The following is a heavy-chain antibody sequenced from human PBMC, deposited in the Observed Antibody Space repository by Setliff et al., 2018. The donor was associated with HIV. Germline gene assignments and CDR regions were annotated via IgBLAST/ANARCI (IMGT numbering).Heavy chain of an antibody. CDR1: GFTFSAYS. V-gene: IGHV3-48*01. D-gene: IGHD3-3*01. CDR3: ARGGFGVVIIERLGVDY. CDR2: ISSSSSTI. J-gene: IGHJ4*02. Sequence: GGSLRLSCAASGFTFSAYSMNWVRQAPGKGLEWVSYISSSSSTISYADSVKGRFTISRDNSKNTLYLQMNSLRAEDTAVYYCARGGFGVVIIERLGVDYWGQGTKVTVSS.